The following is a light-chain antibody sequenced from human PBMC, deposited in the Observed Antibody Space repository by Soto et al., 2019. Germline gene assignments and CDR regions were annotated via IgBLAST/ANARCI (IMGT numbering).Light chain of an antibody. Sequence: QLVLTQSPSASASLGASVKFTCTLSSGHSNYAIAWHQQQPEKGPRYLMKVNSDGSHRKGDGIPDRFSGSSSGAERYLTISSLQSEDEADYYCQTWGSGTVVFGGGTQLTVL. V-gene: IGLV4-69*01. CDR1: SGHSNYA. J-gene: IGLJ7*01. CDR2: VNSDGSH. CDR3: QTWGSGTVV.